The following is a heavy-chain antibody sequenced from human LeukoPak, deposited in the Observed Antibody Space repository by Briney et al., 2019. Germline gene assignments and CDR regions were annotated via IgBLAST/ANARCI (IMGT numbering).Heavy chain of an antibody. CDR2: IIPIFGTA. CDR1: GGTFSGYA. J-gene: IGHJ3*02. V-gene: IGHV1-69*13. D-gene: IGHD3-22*01. CDR3: ARDGQGSSGYYNAFDI. Sequence: GASVKVSCKASGGTFSGYAISWMRQAPGQGLEWMGGIIPIFGTANYAQKFQGRVTITADESTSTAYMELSSLRSEDTAVYYCARDGQGSSGYYNAFDIWGQGTMVTVSS.